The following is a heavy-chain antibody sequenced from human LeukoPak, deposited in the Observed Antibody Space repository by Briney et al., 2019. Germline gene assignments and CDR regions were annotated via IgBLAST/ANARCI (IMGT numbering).Heavy chain of an antibody. Sequence: GGSLRLSCSTSVLTFISDGIISVRQAPAKGLELVSAISGRHDSTSYAYCVKHQFPIPGHNSKITLYLQIKILIADDIAIYYCATYRQVLLPFESWGQGTLVTVSS. CDR3: ATYRQVLLPFES. D-gene: IGHD2-8*02. J-gene: IGHJ4*02. V-gene: IGHV3-23*01. CDR1: VLTFISDG. CDR2: ISGRHDST.